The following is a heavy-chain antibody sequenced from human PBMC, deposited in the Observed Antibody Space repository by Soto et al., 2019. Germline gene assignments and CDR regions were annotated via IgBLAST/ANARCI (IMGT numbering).Heavy chain of an antibody. CDR1: GFTFSSYG. CDR2: IWYDGSNK. CDR3: ARDRRPTTHLYYYYGMDV. D-gene: IGHD2-2*01. J-gene: IGHJ6*02. V-gene: IGHV3-33*01. Sequence: GGSLRLSCAASGFTFSSYGMHWVRQAPGKGLEWVAVIWYDGSNKYYADSVKGRFTISRDNSKNTLYLQMNSLRAEDTAVYYCARDRRPTTHLYYYYGMDVWGQGTTVTVSS.